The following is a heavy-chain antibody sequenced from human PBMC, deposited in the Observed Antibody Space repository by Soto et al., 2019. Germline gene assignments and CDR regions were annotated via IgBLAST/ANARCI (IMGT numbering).Heavy chain of an antibody. J-gene: IGHJ5*02. CDR2: IYNSGST. CDR3: ARDGSPDNYYDSSGYYYAWFDP. D-gene: IGHD3-22*01. V-gene: IGHV4-4*07. Sequence: SETLSLTCTVSGGSISSYYWSWTRQPAGKGLERIGRIYNSGSTKYNPSLKSRVSMSVDTSKNQFSLKLSSVTAADTAVYYCARDGSPDNYYDSSGYYYAWFDPWGQGTLVTVSS. CDR1: GGSISSYY.